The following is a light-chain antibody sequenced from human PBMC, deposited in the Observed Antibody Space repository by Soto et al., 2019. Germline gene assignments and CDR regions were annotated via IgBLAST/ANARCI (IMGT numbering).Light chain of an antibody. CDR2: DAC. CDR3: QQRSSQHLT. CDR1: QNVSSY. Sequence: EIVLTQSPATLSLSTGERATLSCRASQNVSSYLAWYQYTPGQAPRLLIYDACSRATVILAIVSGSGSGTDYTPAVSSLATEDFAVYYCQQRSSQHLTFGGRTKV. V-gene: IGKV3-11*01. J-gene: IGKJ4*02.